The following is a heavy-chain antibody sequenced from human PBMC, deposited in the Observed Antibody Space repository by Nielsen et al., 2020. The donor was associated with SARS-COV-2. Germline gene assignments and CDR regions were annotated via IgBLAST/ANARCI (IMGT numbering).Heavy chain of an antibody. V-gene: IGHV3-9*01. Sequence: SLKISCAASGFTFDDYAMHWVRQAPGKGLEWVSGISWNSGSIGYADSVKGRFTISRDNAKNSLYLQMNSLRAEDTALYYCAKDSHYYDSSAHMFDPWGQGTLVTVSS. CDR1: GFTFDDYA. CDR2: ISWNSGSI. CDR3: AKDSHYYDSSAHMFDP. D-gene: IGHD3-22*01. J-gene: IGHJ5*02.